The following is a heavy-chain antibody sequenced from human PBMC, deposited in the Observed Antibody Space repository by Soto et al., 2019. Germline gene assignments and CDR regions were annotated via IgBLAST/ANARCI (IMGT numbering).Heavy chain of an antibody. J-gene: IGHJ4*02. Sequence: EVNLVESGGGLVEPGRSLRLSCITSVFPFANFLMSWFRQAPGKGLEWVGFIRSQPYGGTTQYAPSVSGRFIISRDDSKGILYLQMNSLTTEYSGVYYCIGSFPFWGQGTLVTVSS. CDR2: IRSQPYGGTT. CDR1: VFPFANFL. D-gene: IGHD3-10*01. CDR3: IGSFPF. V-gene: IGHV3-49*03.